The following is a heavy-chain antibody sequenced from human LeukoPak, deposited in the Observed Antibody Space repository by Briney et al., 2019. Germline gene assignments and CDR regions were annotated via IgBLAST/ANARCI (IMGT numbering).Heavy chain of an antibody. V-gene: IGHV3-23*01. CDR1: GFTFSSYA. J-gene: IGHJ3*01. CDR3: AKLDWSSYYYDSSGYYF. Sequence: PGGSLRLSCAASGFTFSSYAMSWVRQAPGKGLEWVSAISGSGGSTYYADSVKGRFTISRDNSKNTLYLQMNSLRAEDTAVYYCAKLDWSSYYYDSSGYYFWGQGTMVTVPS. D-gene: IGHD3-22*01. CDR2: ISGSGGST.